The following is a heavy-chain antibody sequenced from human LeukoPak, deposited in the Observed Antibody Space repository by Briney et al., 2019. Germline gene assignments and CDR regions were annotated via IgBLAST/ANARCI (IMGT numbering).Heavy chain of an antibody. Sequence: SETLSLTCTVSGGSISSYYWSWIRQPAGKGLEWIGRIYISGSTNYNPSLKSRVTMSVDTSKNQFSLKLSSVTAADTAVYYCARTPDTAMALDAFDIWGQGTMVTVSS. V-gene: IGHV4-4*07. J-gene: IGHJ3*02. CDR2: IYISGST. CDR3: ARTPDTAMALDAFDI. CDR1: GGSISSYY. D-gene: IGHD5-18*01.